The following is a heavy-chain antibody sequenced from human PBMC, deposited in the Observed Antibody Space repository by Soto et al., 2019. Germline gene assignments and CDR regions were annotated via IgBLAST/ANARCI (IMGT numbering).Heavy chain of an antibody. Sequence: LRLSCAASGFTFSTYGIHWVRQAPGKGLEWVSFISYGGIHKYYADSVKGRFTISRDNGKSTLFLQMNSLRAEDTAMYYCARGLDYDSSGYYFDHWGRGTMVTVSS. CDR3: ARGLDYDSSGYYFDH. CDR2: ISYGGIHK. D-gene: IGHD3-22*01. CDR1: GFTFSTYG. J-gene: IGHJ4*02. V-gene: IGHV3-30*03.